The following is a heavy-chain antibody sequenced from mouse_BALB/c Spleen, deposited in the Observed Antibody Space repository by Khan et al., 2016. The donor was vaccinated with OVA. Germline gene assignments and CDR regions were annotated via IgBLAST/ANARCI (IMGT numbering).Heavy chain of an antibody. V-gene: IGHV8-12*01. Sequence: QVTLKESGPGILQPSQTLSLTCSFSGFSLSASGVGVSWIRQPSGKGLEWLAHLYWDDDTLYNPSLKSRLTISKAASRSQVFLKITSVDTDDTATYYCARRARGVFSDYMFAYWGQGTLVTVSA. D-gene: IGHD2-4*01. CDR3: ARRARGVFSDYMFAY. CDR1: GFSLSASGVG. CDR2: LYWDDDT. J-gene: IGHJ3*01.